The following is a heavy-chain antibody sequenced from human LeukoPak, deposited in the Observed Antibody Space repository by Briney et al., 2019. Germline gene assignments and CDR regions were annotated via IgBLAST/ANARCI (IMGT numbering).Heavy chain of an antibody. Sequence: GSLRLSCAASGFIFSSYWMSWVRQAPGKGLGWVANIKQDGSEKYYVDSLKGRFTISRDNATNSLYLQMNSLRAEDTAVYYCARDQAVSDYYYYNYMDVWGKGTTVTVSS. CDR2: IKQDGSEK. V-gene: IGHV3-7*01. J-gene: IGHJ6*03. CDR3: ARDQAVSDYYYYNYMDV. CDR1: GFIFSSYW. D-gene: IGHD6-19*01.